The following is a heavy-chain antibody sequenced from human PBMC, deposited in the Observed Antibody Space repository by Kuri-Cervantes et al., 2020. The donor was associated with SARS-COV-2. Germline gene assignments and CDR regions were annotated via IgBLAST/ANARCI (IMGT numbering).Heavy chain of an antibody. CDR1: GYSISSGYY. V-gene: IGHV4-38-2*01. CDR2: IYHSGST. CDR3: ARRRGRMAVDFDY. J-gene: IGHJ4*02. D-gene: IGHD3-10*01. Sequence: LRLSCAVSGYSISSGYYWGWIRQPPGKGLEWIGSIYHSGSTYYNPSLKSRVTISVDTSKNQFSLKLSSVTAADTAVYYCARRRGRMAVDFDYWGQGTLVTVSS.